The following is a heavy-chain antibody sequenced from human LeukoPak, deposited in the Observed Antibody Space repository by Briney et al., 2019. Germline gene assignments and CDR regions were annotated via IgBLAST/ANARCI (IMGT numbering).Heavy chain of an antibody. Sequence: PGGSLRLSCAASGFTFSSYAMNWVRQAPGKGLVWVSRINSDGSSTNYADSVKGRFTISRDNAKNTLYLRMNSLRVEDTAVYYCARALYYSNYLGYWGQGTLVSVSS. J-gene: IGHJ4*02. CDR1: GFTFSSYA. V-gene: IGHV3-74*01. CDR2: INSDGSST. CDR3: ARALYYSNYLGY. D-gene: IGHD2-2*01.